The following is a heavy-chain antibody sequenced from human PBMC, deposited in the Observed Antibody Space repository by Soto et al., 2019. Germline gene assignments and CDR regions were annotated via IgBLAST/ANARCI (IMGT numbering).Heavy chain of an antibody. Sequence: EVQLEESGGDLVQPGGSLRLSCAASGFTLSAYWMTWVRQAPGKGVEWVANINRDGSKKSYLDSVRGRFTISRDNVGNSLYLQMDSLRADDTALYYCARDVSPGSSSLYLDAFDIWGQGKMVTVSS. D-gene: IGHD6-13*01. J-gene: IGHJ3*02. CDR2: INRDGSKK. V-gene: IGHV3-7*05. CDR1: GFTLSAYW. CDR3: ARDVSPGSSSLYLDAFDI.